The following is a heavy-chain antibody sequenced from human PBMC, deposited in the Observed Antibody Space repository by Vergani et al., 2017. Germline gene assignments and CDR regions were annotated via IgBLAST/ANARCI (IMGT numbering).Heavy chain of an antibody. CDR2: IDPGDSDT. CDR3: ARRGGGVWFGDYAFDI. Sequence: EVQLVQSGAEVKKPGESLKISCKCSGYSFTSYWIGWVRQMPGKGLEWMGIIDPGDSDTRYSPSFQGQVTISADKSISTAYLQWNSLKASDTAVYYCARRGGGVWFGDYAFDIWGQGTMVTVSS. CDR1: GYSFTSYW. D-gene: IGHD3-10*01. V-gene: IGHV5-51*01. J-gene: IGHJ3*02.